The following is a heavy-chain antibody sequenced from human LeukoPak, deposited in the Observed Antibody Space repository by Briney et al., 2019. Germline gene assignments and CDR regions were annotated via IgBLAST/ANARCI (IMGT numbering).Heavy chain of an antibody. J-gene: IGHJ4*02. CDR1: GASISSQY. CDR3: ARVMADYNILTGITFYYFDY. Sequence: PSETLSLTCSVSGASISSQYWTWIRQPPGKGLEWIGYIYYSGSTFYNPSLKSRVTISVDTSKNQFSLKLSSVTAADTAVYYCARVMADYNILTGITFYYFDYWGQGTLVTVSS. CDR2: IYYSGST. D-gene: IGHD3-9*01. V-gene: IGHV4-59*08.